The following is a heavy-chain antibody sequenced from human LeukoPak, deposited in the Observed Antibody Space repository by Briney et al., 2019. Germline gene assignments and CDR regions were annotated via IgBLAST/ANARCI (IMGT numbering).Heavy chain of an antibody. CDR1: GFTFSSYA. Sequence: PGRSLRLSCAASGFTFSSYAMHWVRQAPGKGLEWVAVISYDGSNRYYADSVKGRFTISRDNAKNSLYLQMNSLRAEDTAVYYCAREARYYYDSSGYSDYWGQGTLVTVSS. V-gene: IGHV3-30*04. D-gene: IGHD3-22*01. J-gene: IGHJ4*02. CDR2: ISYDGSNR. CDR3: AREARYYYDSSGYSDY.